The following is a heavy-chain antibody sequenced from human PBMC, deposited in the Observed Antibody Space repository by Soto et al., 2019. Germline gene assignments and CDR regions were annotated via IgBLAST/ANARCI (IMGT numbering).Heavy chain of an antibody. Sequence: ETLSLTCTVSGGSIGSSSYYWGWIRQPPGKGLEWIGNVYYGGSTYYNPSLKSRVTISVETSKSQFSLKLSSVTAADTAVYYCAGGDYYLCSCYYFYYYTLAFRGQGTTVIVSS. CDR1: GGSIGSSSYY. V-gene: IGHV4-39*01. J-gene: IGHJ6*02. CDR3: AGGDYYLCSCYYFYYYTLAF. D-gene: IGHD3-22*01. CDR2: VYYGGST.